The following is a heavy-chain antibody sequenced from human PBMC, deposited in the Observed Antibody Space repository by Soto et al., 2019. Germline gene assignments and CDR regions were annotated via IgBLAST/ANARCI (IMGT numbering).Heavy chain of an antibody. CDR1: GFTFSSYA. D-gene: IGHD6-6*01. CDR3: AKSITARPFDY. CDR2: ISGSGGNT. J-gene: IGHJ4*02. V-gene: IGHV3-23*01. Sequence: EVQLLESGGGLVQPGGSLRLSCTASGFTFSSYAMSWVRQAPGKGLEWVSAISGSGGNTYYADSVKGRFTISRDNSKNTLYLQLNSLRAEDTAVYYCAKSITARPFDYWGQGALVTVSS.